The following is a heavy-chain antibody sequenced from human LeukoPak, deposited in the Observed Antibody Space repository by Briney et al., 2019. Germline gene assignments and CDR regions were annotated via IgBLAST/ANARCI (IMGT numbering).Heavy chain of an antibody. J-gene: IGHJ4*02. CDR1: GYTFTGYH. CDR2: INPNSGGT. CDR3: ARKCGGGSCYDFDY. D-gene: IGHD2-15*01. Sequence: ASVKVSCKASGYTFTGYHMHWVRQAPGQGLEWMGWINPNSGGTNYAQKFQGWVTMTRDTSISTAYMELTRPKSDDTAVYYCARKCGGGSCYDFDYWGQGTLVTVSS. V-gene: IGHV1-2*04.